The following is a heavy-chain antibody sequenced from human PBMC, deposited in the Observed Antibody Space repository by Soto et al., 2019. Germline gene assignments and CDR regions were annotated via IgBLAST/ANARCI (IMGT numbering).Heavy chain of an antibody. V-gene: IGHV4-34*01. D-gene: IGHD2-21*02. J-gene: IGHJ3*02. CDR2: INHSGST. CDR1: GGSFSGYY. CDR3: ARGHVTARGGVAFDI. Sequence: SETLSLTCAVYGGSFSGYYWSWIRQPPGKGLEWIGEINHSGSTNYNPSLKSRVTISVDTSKNQFSLKLSSVTAADTAVYYCARGHVTARGGVAFDIWGQGTMVTVSS.